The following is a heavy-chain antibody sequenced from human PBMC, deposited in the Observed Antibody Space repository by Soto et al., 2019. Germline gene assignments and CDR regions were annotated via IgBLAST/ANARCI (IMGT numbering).Heavy chain of an antibody. CDR2: IYPGDSDT. V-gene: IGHV5-51*01. Sequence: PVESLKISCKGSGYSFTSYWIGWVRQMPGKGLEWMGIIYPGDSDTRYSPSFQGQVTISADKSISTAYLQWSSLKASDTAIYYCARQGYCSGGSCYSDYYYGMDVWGQGTTVTVSS. D-gene: IGHD2-15*01. J-gene: IGHJ6*02. CDR1: GYSFTSYW. CDR3: ARQGYCSGGSCYSDYYYGMDV.